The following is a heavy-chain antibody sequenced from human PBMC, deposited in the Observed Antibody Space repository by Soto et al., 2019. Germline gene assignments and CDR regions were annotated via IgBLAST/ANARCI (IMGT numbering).Heavy chain of an antibody. CDR1: GYTFTSYY. CDR3: ARGSLITGTTGPYYYGMDV. V-gene: IGHV1-46*01. J-gene: IGHJ6*02. CDR2: INPSGGST. D-gene: IGHD1-7*01. Sequence: GASVKVSCKASGYTFTSYYMHWVRQAPGQGLEWTGIINPSGGSTSYAQKFQGRVTMTRDTSTSTVYMELSSLRSEDTAVYYCARGSLITGTTGPYYYGMDVWGQGTTVTVSS.